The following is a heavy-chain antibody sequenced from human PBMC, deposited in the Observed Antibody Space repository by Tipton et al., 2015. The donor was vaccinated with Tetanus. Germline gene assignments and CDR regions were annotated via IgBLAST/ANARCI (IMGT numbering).Heavy chain of an antibody. Sequence: PLRLSCAASGFTFRNYWMHWVRQAPGKGLVWVSAISASGDSTYYADFVKGRFIISRDTSKNTLYLQMNSLRAEDTAVYYCARSASPFDYWGQGTLVTVSS. CDR3: ARSASPFDY. J-gene: IGHJ4*02. V-gene: IGHV3-23*01. CDR1: GFTFRNYW. CDR2: ISASGDST.